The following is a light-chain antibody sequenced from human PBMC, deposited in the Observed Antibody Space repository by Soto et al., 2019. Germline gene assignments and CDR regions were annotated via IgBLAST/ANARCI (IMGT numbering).Light chain of an antibody. J-gene: IGLJ1*01. Sequence: QSVLTQPPSVSAAPGQQVSISCSGSSTNIGRRSVSWYQQLPGTPPKLLIYENTKRPSGIPDRFSGSKSGTSATLGITGLQTGDEADYYCGAWDNSLSAGVFGTGTQLTVL. CDR1: STNIGRRS. CDR2: ENT. V-gene: IGLV1-51*02. CDR3: GAWDNSLSAGV.